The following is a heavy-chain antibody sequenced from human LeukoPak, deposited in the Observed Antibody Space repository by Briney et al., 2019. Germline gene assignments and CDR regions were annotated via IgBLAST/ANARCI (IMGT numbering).Heavy chain of an antibody. Sequence: SETLSLTCTVSGGSISSYYWSWIRQPPGKGLEWIGYIYYSGSTNYNPSLKSRVTISVDTSKNQFPLKLSSVTAADTAVYYCARVSSSGWYGYWGQGTLVTVSS. CDR2: IYYSGST. CDR3: ARVSSSGWYGY. J-gene: IGHJ4*02. D-gene: IGHD6-19*01. CDR1: GGSISSYY. V-gene: IGHV4-59*01.